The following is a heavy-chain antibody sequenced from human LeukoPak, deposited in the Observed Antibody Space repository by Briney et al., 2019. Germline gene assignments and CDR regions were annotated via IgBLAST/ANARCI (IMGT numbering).Heavy chain of an antibody. CDR2: ITPSGGT. V-gene: IGHV1-2*02. CDR1: GGTFTSYA. D-gene: IGHD5-24*01. Sequence: ASVKVSCKASGGTFTSYAMHWERQAPGQGLEWMGWITPSGGTNYPQKFQGRVAITRDTSITTAYMDLSRLTSDDTAVYYCARDRYGDGFAHFDYWGQGALVTVSS. CDR3: ARDRYGDGFAHFDY. J-gene: IGHJ4*02.